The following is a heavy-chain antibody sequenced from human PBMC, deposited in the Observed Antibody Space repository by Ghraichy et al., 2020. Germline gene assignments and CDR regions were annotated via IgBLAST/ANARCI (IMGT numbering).Heavy chain of an antibody. CDR3: ARVPFIAVAGSWFDP. CDR2: INPNSGGT. Sequence: ASLKVSCKASGYTFTGYYMHWVRQAPGQGLEWMGWINPNSGGTNYAQKFQGRVTMTRDTSISTAYMELSRLRSDDTAVYYCARVPFIAVAGSWFDPWGQGTLVTVSS. CDR1: GYTFTGYY. D-gene: IGHD6-19*01. V-gene: IGHV1-2*02. J-gene: IGHJ5*02.